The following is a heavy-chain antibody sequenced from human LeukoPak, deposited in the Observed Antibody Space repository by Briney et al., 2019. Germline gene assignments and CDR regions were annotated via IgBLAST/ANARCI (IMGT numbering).Heavy chain of an antibody. CDR3: ARDINWGQVDY. Sequence: GGSLRLSCAASGFTFSGHWMYWLRQAPGKGLAWVSRINGDGKATNYADSMEGRFTISRDNAKNIVYLQMNSLREDDTAIYYCARDINWGQVDYWGQGTLVTVSS. CDR1: GFTFSGHW. CDR2: INGDGKAT. J-gene: IGHJ4*02. V-gene: IGHV3-74*01. D-gene: IGHD7-27*01.